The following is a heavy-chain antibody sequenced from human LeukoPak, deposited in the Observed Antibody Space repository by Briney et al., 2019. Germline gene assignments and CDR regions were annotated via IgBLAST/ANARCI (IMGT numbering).Heavy chain of an antibody. J-gene: IGHJ4*02. Sequence: GGSLRLSCAASGFTFSSYAMSGVRQAQGKGLEWVSDISGSGGSPYYADSVKGRFTISRDNSKNPLYLQMNSLRAEDTAVYYCAKAHSSGWYDYFDYWGQGTLVTVPS. CDR2: ISGSGGSP. D-gene: IGHD6-19*01. CDR3: AKAHSSGWYDYFDY. V-gene: IGHV3-23*01. CDR1: GFTFSSYA.